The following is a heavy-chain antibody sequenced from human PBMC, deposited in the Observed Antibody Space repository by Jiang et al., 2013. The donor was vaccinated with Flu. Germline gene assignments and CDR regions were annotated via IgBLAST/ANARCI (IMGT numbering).Heavy chain of an antibody. V-gene: IGHV1-2*02. CDR1: GYTFTGYY. CDR3: ARSDIVVVVAAPRSLGMDV. CDR2: INPNSGGT. J-gene: IGHJ6*02. Sequence: SGYTFTGYYMHWVRQAPGQGLEWMGWINPNSGGTNYAQKFQGRVTMTRDTSISTAYMELSRLRSDDTAVYYCARSDIVVVVAAPRSLGMDVWGQGTTVTVSS. D-gene: IGHD2-15*01.